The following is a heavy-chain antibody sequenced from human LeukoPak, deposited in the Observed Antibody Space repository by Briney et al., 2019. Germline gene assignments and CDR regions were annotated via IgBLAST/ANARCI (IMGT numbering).Heavy chain of an antibody. J-gene: IGHJ4*02. CDR1: GFTFSSHA. D-gene: IGHD6-19*01. V-gene: IGHV3-30-3*01. CDR2: ISYDGSNK. CDR3: ARAIAVAAFDY. Sequence: GRSLRLSCAASGFTFSSHAMHWVRQAPGKGLEWVAVISYDGSNKYYADSVKGRFTISRDNSKNALYLQMNSLRAEDTAVYYCARAIAVAAFDYWGQGTLVTVSS.